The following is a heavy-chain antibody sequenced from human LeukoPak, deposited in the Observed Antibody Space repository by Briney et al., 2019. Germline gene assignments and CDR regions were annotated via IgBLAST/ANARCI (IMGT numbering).Heavy chain of an antibody. D-gene: IGHD2-8*01. CDR2: IKRDGSEK. V-gene: IGHV3-7*04. CDR1: GFTFIVYW. J-gene: IGHJ3*02. Sequence: GGSLRLSCAVSGFTFIVYWMSSGRPGPGKGVEGVAKIKRDGSEKQYGDSVQGRFTISRDNTHSSLYLQMNSLRAEDTAVYYCARVQEQQLVLYAFDIWGQGTTVTVSS. CDR3: ARVQEQQLVLYAFDI.